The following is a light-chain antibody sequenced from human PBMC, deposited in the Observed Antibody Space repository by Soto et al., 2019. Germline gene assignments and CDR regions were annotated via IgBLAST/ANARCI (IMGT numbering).Light chain of an antibody. Sequence: EIVLTQSPGTLSLSPGERATLSCRASQSVSSYFAWCQQKPGQAPRLLIYDASGRATGIPDRFSGSGSGTDFTLTISSLEPEDFAVYYCQQRLMTFGQGTKVDIK. V-gene: IGKV3-11*01. CDR3: QQRLMT. CDR1: QSVSSY. CDR2: DAS. J-gene: IGKJ1*01.